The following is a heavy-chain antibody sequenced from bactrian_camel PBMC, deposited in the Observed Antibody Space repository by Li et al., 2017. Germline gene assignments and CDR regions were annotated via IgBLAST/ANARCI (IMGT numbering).Heavy chain of an antibody. V-gene: IGHV3S55*01. Sequence: HVQLVESGGGLVQPGGSLTLSCAASGTTYVSYCMAWFRQAPGKEREAVAAIDSDGSTQYAGFVQGRFTISQEKTKNTLYLRMNSLKPEDTGMYYCAGASFAIVSDGWCGRRRADNFAYWGQGTQVTVS. J-gene: IGHJ4*01. CDR2: IDSDGST. CDR1: GTTYVSYC. CDR3: AGASFAIVSDGWCGRRRADNFAY. D-gene: IGHD2*01.